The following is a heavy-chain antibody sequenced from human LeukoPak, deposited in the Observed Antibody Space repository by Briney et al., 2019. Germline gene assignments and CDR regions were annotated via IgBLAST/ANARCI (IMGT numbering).Heavy chain of an antibody. J-gene: IGHJ4*02. CDR3: AKLHNLNCDY. CDR1: GCTFSDYA. V-gene: IGHV3-23*01. D-gene: IGHD1-14*01. CDR2: ISGSGGST. Sequence: PGGSLRLSCAASGCTFSDYAMSWVRQAPGKGLEWVSTISGSGGSTYYADSVKGRFTISRDSSKNTLYLQMNNLRPEDTAVYYCAKLHNLNCDYWGLGTLVTVSS.